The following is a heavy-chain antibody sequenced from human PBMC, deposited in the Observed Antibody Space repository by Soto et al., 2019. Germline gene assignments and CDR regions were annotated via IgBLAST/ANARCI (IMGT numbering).Heavy chain of an antibody. V-gene: IGHV3-33*01. Sequence: GGSLRLSCAASGFTFSSYGMHWVRQAPGKGLEWVAVIWYDGSNKYYADSVKGRFTISRDNSKNTLYLQMNSLRAEDTAVYYCARDRFRGGYCSSTSCKKGYYYMDVWGKGTTVTVSS. J-gene: IGHJ6*03. CDR2: IWYDGSNK. CDR1: GFTFSSYG. CDR3: ARDRFRGGYCSSTSCKKGYYYMDV. D-gene: IGHD2-2*01.